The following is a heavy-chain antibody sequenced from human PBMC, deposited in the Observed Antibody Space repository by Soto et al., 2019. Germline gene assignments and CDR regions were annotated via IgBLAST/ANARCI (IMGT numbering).Heavy chain of an antibody. CDR1: GFTFSSYS. D-gene: IGHD3-3*01. Sequence: EVQLVESGGGLVKPGGSLRLSCAASGFTFSSYSMNWVRQAPGKGLEWVSSISSSSSYIYYADSVKGRFTISRDNAKNSRYLQMNSLRAEDTAVYYCARAQYYDFWSGYYGPLDYYYYYMDVWGKGTTVTVSS. V-gene: IGHV3-21*01. CDR2: ISSSSSYI. CDR3: ARAQYYDFWSGYYGPLDYYYYYMDV. J-gene: IGHJ6*03.